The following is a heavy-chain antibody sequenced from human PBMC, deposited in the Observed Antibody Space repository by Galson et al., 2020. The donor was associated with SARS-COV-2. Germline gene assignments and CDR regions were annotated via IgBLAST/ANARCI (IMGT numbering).Heavy chain of an antibody. CDR1: GGSISSSNW. J-gene: IGHJ4*02. CDR2: IYHSGST. CDR3: ARAGYGGYCSGGSCLPDY. D-gene: IGHD2-15*01. Sequence: SETLSLTCAVSGGSISSSNWWSWVRQPPGKGLEWIGEIYHSGSTNYNPSLKSRVTISVDKSKNQFSLKLSSVTAADTAVYYCARAGYGGYCSGGSCLPDYWGQGTLVTVSS. V-gene: IGHV4-4*02.